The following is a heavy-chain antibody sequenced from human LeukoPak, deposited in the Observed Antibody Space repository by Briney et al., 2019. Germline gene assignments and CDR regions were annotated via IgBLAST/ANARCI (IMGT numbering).Heavy chain of an antibody. CDR1: RGSISSYY. J-gene: IGHJ4*02. CDR3: ARLGGNWNSTGRDS. V-gene: IGHV4-59*08. D-gene: IGHD1-7*01. Sequence: SETLSLTCTVSRGSISSYYWSWIRQPPGEGLEWSGYISYNGSTNYNPSLKSRLTISVDTSKNQFSLKLRSVTAADTAVYFWARLGGNWNSTGRDSWGRGTLVTVSS. CDR2: ISYNGST.